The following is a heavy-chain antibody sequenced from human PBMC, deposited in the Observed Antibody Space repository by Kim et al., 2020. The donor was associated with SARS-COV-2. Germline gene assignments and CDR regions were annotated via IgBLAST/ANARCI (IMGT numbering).Heavy chain of an antibody. J-gene: IGHJ4*02. CDR1: GFTFSSYA. D-gene: IGHD3-10*01. CDR3: AKDFGSMVRGVTHDY. Sequence: GGSLRLSCAASGFTFSSYAMSWVRQAPGKGLEWVSAISGSGGSTYYADSVKGRFTISRDNSKNTLYLQMNSLGAEETAVDYCAKDFGSMVRGVTHDYWGQGNLVTVSS. CDR2: ISGSGGST. V-gene: IGHV3-23*01.